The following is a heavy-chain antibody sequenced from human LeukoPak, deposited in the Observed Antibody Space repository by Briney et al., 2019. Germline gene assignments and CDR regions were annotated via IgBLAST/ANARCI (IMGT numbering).Heavy chain of an antibody. J-gene: IGHJ5*02. V-gene: IGHV4-38-2*02. CDR1: GYTFSSDDN. Sequence: ETLTLTCSASGYTFSSDDNSCGSQPPAGKLLEWIGIIYHSGSTYYDKSLKSRVTISIDTSKNTFYLKLNSLTAADTAVYYCAAGWSGYYWTTWCRGKLAAVSS. CDR3: AAGWSGYYWTT. D-gene: IGHD3-3*01. CDR2: IYHSGST.